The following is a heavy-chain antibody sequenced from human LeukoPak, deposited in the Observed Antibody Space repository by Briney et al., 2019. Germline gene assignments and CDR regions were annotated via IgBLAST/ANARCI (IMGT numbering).Heavy chain of an antibody. D-gene: IGHD3-22*01. CDR3: TRDWNYYDSSGYY. V-gene: IGHV3-11*04. J-gene: IGHJ4*02. Sequence: GGSLRLSCAASGFTFSDYFMSWIRQAPGKGLEWVSYISGSGDIRYYADSVKGRFTISRDNAKNSVFLQMNSLRAEDTAVYYCTRDWNYYDSSGYYWGQRTLVAVSS. CDR2: ISGSGDIR. CDR1: GFTFSDYF.